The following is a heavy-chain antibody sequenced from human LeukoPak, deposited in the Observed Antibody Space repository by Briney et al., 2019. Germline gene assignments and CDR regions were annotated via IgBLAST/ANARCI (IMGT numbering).Heavy chain of an antibody. CDR1: GGSISSGGYS. Sequence: PSETLSLTCTVSGGSISSGGYSWSWIRQHPGKGLEWFGYIYYSGSTYYNPSLKSRVTISVDTSKNQFSLKLSSVTAADTAVYYCATPGGGDAFDIWGQGTMVTVSS. V-gene: IGHV4-31*03. D-gene: IGHD3-10*01. CDR3: ATPGGGDAFDI. CDR2: IYYSGST. J-gene: IGHJ3*02.